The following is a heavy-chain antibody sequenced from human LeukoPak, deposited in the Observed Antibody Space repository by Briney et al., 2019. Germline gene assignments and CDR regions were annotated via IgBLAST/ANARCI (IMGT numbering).Heavy chain of an antibody. CDR3: ASIAAAGYYYYGMDV. Sequence: SETLSLTCAVYGGSFSDYYWTWIRQPPGKGLEWIGYIYYSGSTNYNPSLKSRVTISVDTSKNQFSLKLSSVTAADTAVYYCASIAAAGYYYYGMDVWGQGTTVTVSS. J-gene: IGHJ6*02. V-gene: IGHV4-59*01. CDR1: GGSFSDYY. CDR2: IYYSGST. D-gene: IGHD6-13*01.